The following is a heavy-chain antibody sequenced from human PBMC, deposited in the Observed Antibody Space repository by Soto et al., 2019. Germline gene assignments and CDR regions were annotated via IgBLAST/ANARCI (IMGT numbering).Heavy chain of an antibody. V-gene: IGHV1-69*12. Sequence: QVQLVQSGAEVKKPGSSVKVSCKTSGGTFSSYSINWVRQARGHGLEWMGVIIPVFGTKNFARSFRGRVSLTADESTTTVYMELTNLRSDDTGFYFCARGGVLKPFDPWGQGSLVTVSS. CDR2: IIPVFGTK. CDR3: ARGGVLKPFDP. CDR1: GGTFSSYS. J-gene: IGHJ5*02. D-gene: IGHD3-16*01.